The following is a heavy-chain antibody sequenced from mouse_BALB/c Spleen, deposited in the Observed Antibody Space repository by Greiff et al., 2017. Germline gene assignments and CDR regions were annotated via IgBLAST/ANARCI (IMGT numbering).Heavy chain of an antibody. CDR1: GYTFTSYY. D-gene: IGHD6-5*01. CDR2: INPSNGGT. V-gene: IGHV1S81*02. J-gene: IGHJ2*01. CDR3: NLPYDPRGYFDY. Sequence: QVQLKQSGAELVKPGASVKLSCKASGYTFTSYYMYWVKQRPGQGLEWIGEINPSNGGTNFNEKFKSKATLTVDKSSSTAYMQLSSLTSEDSAVYYCNLPYDPRGYFDYWGQGTTLTVSS.